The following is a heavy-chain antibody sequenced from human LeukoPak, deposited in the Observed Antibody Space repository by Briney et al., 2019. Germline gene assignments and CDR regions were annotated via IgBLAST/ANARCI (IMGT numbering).Heavy chain of an antibody. Sequence: PSETLSLTCAVSGYSISSGYYWGWIRQPPGKGLEWIGSIYHSGSTYYNPSLKSRVTISVDTSKNQFSLKLSSVTAADTAVYYCASEPTYSSSWYFYWGQGTLVTVSS. CDR2: IYHSGST. V-gene: IGHV4-38-2*01. CDR1: GYSISSGYY. D-gene: IGHD6-13*01. CDR3: ASEPTYSSSWYFY. J-gene: IGHJ4*02.